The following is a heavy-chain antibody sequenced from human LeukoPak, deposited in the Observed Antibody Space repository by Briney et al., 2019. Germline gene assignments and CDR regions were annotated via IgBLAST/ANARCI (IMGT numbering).Heavy chain of an antibody. J-gene: IGHJ4*02. CDR2: ISGSGGST. Sequence: GGSLSLSCAASGFTFSSYAMSWVRQAPGKGLEWVSAISGSGGSTYYADSVKGRFTISRDNSKNTLYLQMNSLRAEDTAVYYCAKDLIPTYGSGSYSVYWGQGTLVTVSS. CDR3: AKDLIPTYGSGSYSVY. V-gene: IGHV3-23*01. CDR1: GFTFSSYA. D-gene: IGHD3-10*01.